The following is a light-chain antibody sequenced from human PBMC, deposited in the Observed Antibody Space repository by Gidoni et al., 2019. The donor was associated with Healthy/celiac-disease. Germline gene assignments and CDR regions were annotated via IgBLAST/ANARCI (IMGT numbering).Light chain of an antibody. CDR3: QQRSNWLPIT. Sequence: EIVLTQSPATLSFSPGETATLACKASQMVSSYLAWYQHKPGQAPRLPFYDASNRATGIPARFSGSGSGTDFTLSNSSLEPEDLAVYYCQQRSNWLPITFGQGTRLEIK. V-gene: IGKV3-11*01. CDR1: QMVSSY. CDR2: DAS. J-gene: IGKJ5*01.